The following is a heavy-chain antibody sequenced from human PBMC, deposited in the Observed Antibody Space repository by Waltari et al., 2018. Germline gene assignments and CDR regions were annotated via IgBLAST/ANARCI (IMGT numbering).Heavy chain of an antibody. CDR2: IYHSGST. V-gene: IGHV4-4*02. J-gene: IGHJ3*02. CDR3: ARATPPEGDYLGDAFDI. CDR1: GGSISSSNW. Sequence: QVQLQESGPGLVKPSGTLSLTCAVSGGSISSSNWWSWVRQPPGKGLEWIGEIYHSGSTNYNPSLTSRVTISVDKSKNQFSLKLSSVTAADPAVYYCARATPPEGDYLGDAFDIWGQGTMVTVSS. D-gene: IGHD4-17*01.